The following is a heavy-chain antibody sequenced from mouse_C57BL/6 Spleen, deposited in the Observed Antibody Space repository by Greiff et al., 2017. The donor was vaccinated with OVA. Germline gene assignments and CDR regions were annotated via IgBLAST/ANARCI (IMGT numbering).Heavy chain of an antibody. V-gene: IGHV1-59*01. D-gene: IGHD4-1*01. CDR3: ARESSGTWFAY. Sequence: QVQLQQPGAELVRPGTSVKLSCKASGYTFTSYWMHWVKQRPGQGLEWIGVIDPSDSYTNYTQKFKGKATLTVDTSSSTAYMQLSSLTSEDSAVYYCARESSGTWFAYWGQGTLVTVSA. J-gene: IGHJ3*01. CDR1: GYTFTSYW. CDR2: IDPSDSYT.